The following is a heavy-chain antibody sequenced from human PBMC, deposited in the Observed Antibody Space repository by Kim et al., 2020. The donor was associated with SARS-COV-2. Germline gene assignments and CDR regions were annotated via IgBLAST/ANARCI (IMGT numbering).Heavy chain of an antibody. J-gene: IGHJ4*02. CDR1: GGSISSSSYY. CDR2: IYYSGSA. V-gene: IGHV4-39*01. Sequence: SETLSLTCTVSGGSISSSSYYWGWIRQPTGKGLVWNGSIYYSGSAYYNPSLKSRVTIYVDTSKNQFSLKLSSVTAADTAVYYCARHGNSAGATHFDYWGQGTLVTVSS. CDR3: ARHGNSAGATHFDY. D-gene: IGHD1-26*01.